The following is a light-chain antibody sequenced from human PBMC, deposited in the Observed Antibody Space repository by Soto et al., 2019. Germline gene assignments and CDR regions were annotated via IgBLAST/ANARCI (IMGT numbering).Light chain of an antibody. CDR1: QTVRNNY. CDR2: DAS. J-gene: IGKJ5*01. Sequence: EFVLTQSPGTLSLSPGERGTLSCRASQTVRNNYLAWYQQKPGQAPRLLIYDASSRATGIPDRFSGSGSGTDFTLTISRLEPEDFAVYYCQQYGSSATFGQGTRLEIK. V-gene: IGKV3-20*01. CDR3: QQYGSSAT.